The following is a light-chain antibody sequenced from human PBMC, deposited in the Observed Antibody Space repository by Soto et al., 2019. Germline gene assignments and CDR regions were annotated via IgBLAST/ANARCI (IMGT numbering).Light chain of an antibody. CDR2: GAS. CDR1: QSVSSN. Sequence: EXXMTQSXATXXVSPGERATLSCXAXQSVSSNLAWYQQKPGQAPRLLIYGASTRATGIPARFSGSGSGTEFTLTISSLQSEDFAVYYCQQYNNWPGTFGPGTKVDIK. V-gene: IGKV3-15*01. CDR3: QQYNNWPGT. J-gene: IGKJ3*01.